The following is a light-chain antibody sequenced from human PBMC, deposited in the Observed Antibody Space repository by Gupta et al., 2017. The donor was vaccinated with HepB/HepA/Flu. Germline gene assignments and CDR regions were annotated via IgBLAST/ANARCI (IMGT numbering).Light chain of an antibody. V-gene: IGKV2-24*01. Sequence: DIVMTQTPLSSPVTLGQPASISCRSSQSLGYNDGNTYLNWLQQRPGQPPRLLIYRISNRFSGVPETCSGSGTGTDITLKISSVEVEDVGIYYCIQASQFAYTFGQGTKLEIK. CDR1: QSLGYNDGNTY. CDR3: IQASQFAYT. J-gene: IGKJ2*01. CDR2: RIS.